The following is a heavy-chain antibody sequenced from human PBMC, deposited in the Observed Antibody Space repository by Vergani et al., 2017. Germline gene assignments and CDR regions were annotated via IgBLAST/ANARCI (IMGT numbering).Heavy chain of an antibody. J-gene: IGHJ5*02. CDR1: GGSISSGSYY. V-gene: IGHV4-61*02. CDR2: IYTSGST. D-gene: IGHD5-24*01. CDR3: ARAVEMATTTGGWFDP. Sequence: QVQLQESGPGLVKPSQTLSLTCTVSGGSISSGSYYWSWIRQPAGKGLEWIGRIYTSGSTNYNPSLKSRVTISVDTSKNPFSLKLSSVTAADTAVYYCARAVEMATTTGGWFDPWGQGTLVTVSS.